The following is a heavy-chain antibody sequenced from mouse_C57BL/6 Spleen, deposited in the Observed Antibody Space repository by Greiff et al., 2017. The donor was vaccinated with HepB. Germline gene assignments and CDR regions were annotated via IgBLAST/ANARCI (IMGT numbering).Heavy chain of an antibody. J-gene: IGHJ3*01. Sequence: EVKLVESGGGLVKPGGSLKLSCAASGFTFSSYAMSWVRQTPEKRLEWVATISDGGSYTYYPDNVKGRFTISRDNAKNNLYLQMSHLKSEDTAMYYCARDRTYYSNASFAYWGQGTLVTVSA. D-gene: IGHD2-5*01. CDR1: GFTFSSYA. CDR2: ISDGGSYT. CDR3: ARDRTYYSNASFAY. V-gene: IGHV5-4*01.